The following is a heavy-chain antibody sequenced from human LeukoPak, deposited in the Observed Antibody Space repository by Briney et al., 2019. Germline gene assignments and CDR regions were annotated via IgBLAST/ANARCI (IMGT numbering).Heavy chain of an antibody. CDR3: AVRGDFWSGPRRWFDP. CDR1: GYTFTSYD. V-gene: IGHV1-8*01. D-gene: IGHD3-3*01. Sequence: AASVKVSCKASGYTFTSYDINWVRQATGHGLEWMGWMNPNSGNTGYAQKFQGRVTMTRNTSISTAYMELSSLRSEDTAVYYCAVRGDFWSGPRRWFDPWGQGTLVTVSS. CDR2: MNPNSGNT. J-gene: IGHJ5*02.